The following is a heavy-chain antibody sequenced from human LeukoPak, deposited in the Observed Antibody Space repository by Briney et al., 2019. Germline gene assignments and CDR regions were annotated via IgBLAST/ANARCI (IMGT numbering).Heavy chain of an antibody. CDR3: ARDGGRSSWYYYYYYYMDV. D-gene: IGHD6-13*01. Sequence: ASETLSLTCTVSGYSISSGYYWAWIRQPPGKGLEWIGSIYYSGSTYYNPSLKSRVTISVDTSKNQFSLKLSSVTAADTAVYYCARDGGRSSWYYYYYYYMDVWGKGTTVTVSS. CDR2: IYYSGST. CDR1: GYSISSGYY. J-gene: IGHJ6*03. V-gene: IGHV4-38-2*02.